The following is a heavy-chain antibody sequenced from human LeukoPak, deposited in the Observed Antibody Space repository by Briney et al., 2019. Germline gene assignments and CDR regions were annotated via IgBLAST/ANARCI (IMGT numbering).Heavy chain of an antibody. J-gene: IGHJ6*02. CDR2: IYYSGST. V-gene: IGHV4-59*12. CDR3: ARGWGISGELDYGMDV. Sequence: SETLSLTCTVSGASISSYYWSWIRQPPGKGLEWIGYIYYSGSTNYNPSLKSRVTISVDKSKNQFSLKLSSVTAADTAVYYCARGWGISGELDYGMDVWGQGTTVTVSS. D-gene: IGHD6-25*01. CDR1: GASISSYY.